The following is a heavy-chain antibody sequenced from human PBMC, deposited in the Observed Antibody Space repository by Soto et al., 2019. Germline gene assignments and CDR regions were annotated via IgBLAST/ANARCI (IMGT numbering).Heavy chain of an antibody. J-gene: IGHJ4*02. D-gene: IGHD1-26*01. CDR3: ARGLGLYYFDY. CDR2: INAGNGNT. V-gene: IGHV1-3*01. CDR1: GYTFTSYA. Sequence: QVQLVQSGAQVKKPGASVKVSCKASGYTFTSYAMHWVRHAPGQRLEWMGWINAGNGNTKYSQKFQGRVTITRDTSASTAYVELSSLRSEDTAGYYCARGLGLYYFDYWGQGTLVTVSS.